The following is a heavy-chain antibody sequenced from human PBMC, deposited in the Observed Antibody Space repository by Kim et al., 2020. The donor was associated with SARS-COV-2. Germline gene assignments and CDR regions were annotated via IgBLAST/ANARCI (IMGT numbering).Heavy chain of an antibody. V-gene: IGHV3-33*01. J-gene: IGHJ5*02. CDR2: NK. Sequence: NKYYAESVKGRFTITRDNSKNTLYLQMNSLTAEDTAVYYCARDTTFRFDPWGQGTLVTVSS. D-gene: IGHD3-3*01. CDR3: ARDTTFRFDP.